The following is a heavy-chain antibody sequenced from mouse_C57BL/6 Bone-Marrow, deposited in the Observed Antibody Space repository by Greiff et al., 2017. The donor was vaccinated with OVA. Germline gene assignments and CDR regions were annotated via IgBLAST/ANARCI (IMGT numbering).Heavy chain of an antibody. J-gene: IGHJ2*01. CDR3: TSPYGSSYGWYFDY. V-gene: IGHV1-15*01. CDR2: IDPETGGT. D-gene: IGHD1-1*01. Sequence: VQLQESGAELVRPGASVTLSCKASGYTFTDYEMHWVKQTPVHGLEWIGAIDPETGGTAYNQKFKGKAILTADKSSSTAYMELRSLTSEDSAVYYGTSPYGSSYGWYFDYWGQGTTLTVSS. CDR1: GYTFTDYE.